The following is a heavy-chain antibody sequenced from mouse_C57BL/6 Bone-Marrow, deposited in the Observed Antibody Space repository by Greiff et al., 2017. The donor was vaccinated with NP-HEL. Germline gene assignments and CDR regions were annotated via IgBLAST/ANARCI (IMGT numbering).Heavy chain of an antibody. CDR3: ARGHYDYDWFAY. CDR1: GYTFTSYW. CDR2: IDPSDSET. J-gene: IGHJ3*01. D-gene: IGHD2-4*01. V-gene: IGHV1-52*01. Sequence: QVQLQQPGAELVRPGSSVKLSCKASGYTFTSYWMHWVKQRPIQGLEWIGNIDPSDSETHYNQKFKDKATLTVDKSSSTAYMQLSGLTSEDSAVYSGARGHYDYDWFAYWGQGTLVTVSA.